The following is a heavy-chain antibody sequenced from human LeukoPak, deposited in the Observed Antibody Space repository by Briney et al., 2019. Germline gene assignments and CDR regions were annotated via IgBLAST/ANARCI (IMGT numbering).Heavy chain of an antibody. V-gene: IGHV3-23*01. CDR2: LSGSGGST. Sequence: PGGSLRLSCAASGFTFSSYAMSWVGQAPGKGLEWVSALSGSGGSTYYADSVKGRFTISRDNSKNTLYLQMNSLRAQDTAVYYCAKASFGYDFWSGYYTDWGQGTLVTVSS. D-gene: IGHD3-3*01. J-gene: IGHJ4*02. CDR3: AKASFGYDFWSGYYTD. CDR1: GFTFSSYA.